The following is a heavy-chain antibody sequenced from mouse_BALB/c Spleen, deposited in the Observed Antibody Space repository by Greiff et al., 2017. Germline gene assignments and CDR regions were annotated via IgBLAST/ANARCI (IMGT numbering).Heavy chain of an antibody. CDR3: ARLDGSSPWFAY. Sequence: EVQLQESGPGLVKPSQSLSLTCTVTGYSITSDYAWNWIRQFPGNKLEWMGYISYSGSTSYNPSLKSRISITRDTSKNQFFLQLNSVTTEDTATYYCARLDGSSPWFAYWGQGTLVTVSA. D-gene: IGHD1-1*01. CDR2: ISYSGST. CDR1: GYSITSDYA. J-gene: IGHJ3*01. V-gene: IGHV3-2*02.